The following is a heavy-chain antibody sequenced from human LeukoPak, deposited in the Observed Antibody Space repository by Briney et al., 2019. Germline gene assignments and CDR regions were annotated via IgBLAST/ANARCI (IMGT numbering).Heavy chain of an antibody. J-gene: IGHJ4*02. CDR1: GYTFTIYG. Sequence: ASVKVSCKSSGYTFTIYGISWVRQAPGQGLEWMGWISAYNGNTNYAQKLQGRVTMTTDTSTSTAYMELRSLRSDDTAVYYCAREGSGWYGHYFDYWGQGTLVTVSS. V-gene: IGHV1-18*01. CDR2: ISAYNGNT. CDR3: AREGSGWYGHYFDY. D-gene: IGHD6-19*01.